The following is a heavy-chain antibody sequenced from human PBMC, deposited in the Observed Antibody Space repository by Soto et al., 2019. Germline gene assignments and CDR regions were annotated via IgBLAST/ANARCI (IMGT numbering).Heavy chain of an antibody. Sequence: QVQLVQSGAEVKEPGASVKVSCKASGYSFSSFGISWVRQAPGQGLAWVGWVSVPSGDTSSAQNFQGRVTVTTDTSTSTAYLEVGSLRSDDTAVYYCARTSRSGGSCYLEYWGEGTLVTVSS. CDR3: ARTSRSGGSCYLEY. J-gene: IGHJ4*02. D-gene: IGHD2-15*01. CDR1: GYSFSSFG. V-gene: IGHV1-18*01. CDR2: VSVPSGDT.